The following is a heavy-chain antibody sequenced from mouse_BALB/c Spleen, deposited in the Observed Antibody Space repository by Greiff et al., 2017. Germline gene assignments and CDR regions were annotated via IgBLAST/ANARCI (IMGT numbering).Heavy chain of an antibody. CDR2: ISSGGGST. Sequence: DVKLVESGGGLVKPGGSLKLSCAASGFAFSSYDMSWVRQTPEKRLEWVAYISSGGGSTYYPDTVKGRFTISRDNAKNTLYLQMSSLKSEDTAMYYCARRRTMGYRYDGFAYWGQGTLVTVSA. CDR1: GFAFSSYD. V-gene: IGHV5-12-1*01. J-gene: IGHJ3*01. D-gene: IGHD2-14*01. CDR3: ARRRTMGYRYDGFAY.